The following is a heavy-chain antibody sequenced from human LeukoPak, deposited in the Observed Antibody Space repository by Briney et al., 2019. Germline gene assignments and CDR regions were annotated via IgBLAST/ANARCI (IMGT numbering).Heavy chain of an antibody. Sequence: PGGSLRLSCAASGFTLRGYAMSWVRQAPGKGLEWVSGISGSGGSTYYGDAVKGRFTISRDNSKNTLYLQMNSLRAEDTAVYYCAKDRRFGGVRGSRVYWGQGTLVTVSS. J-gene: IGHJ4*02. D-gene: IGHD3-16*01. V-gene: IGHV3-23*01. CDR1: GFTLRGYA. CDR3: AKDRRFGGVRGSRVY. CDR2: ISGSGGST.